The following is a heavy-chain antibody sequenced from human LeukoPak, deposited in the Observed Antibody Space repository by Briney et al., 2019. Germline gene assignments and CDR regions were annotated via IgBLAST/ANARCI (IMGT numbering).Heavy chain of an antibody. D-gene: IGHD1-26*01. CDR1: GYTFTSYG. V-gene: IGHV1-18*01. J-gene: IGHJ4*02. CDR3: AREWYSWSYLSSYYFDY. Sequence: GASVKVSCKASGYTFTSYGISWVRQAPGQGLEWMGWISAYNGNTNYAQKLQGRVTMTTDTSTSTAYMELRSLRSDDTAVYYCAREWYSWSYLSSYYFDYWGQGTLVTVSS. CDR2: ISAYNGNT.